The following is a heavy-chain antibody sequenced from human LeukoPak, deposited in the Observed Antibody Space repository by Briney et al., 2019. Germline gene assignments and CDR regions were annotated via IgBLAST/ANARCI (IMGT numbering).Heavy chain of an antibody. V-gene: IGHV3-23*01. D-gene: IGHD3-10*01. Sequence: GGSLRPSCAASGFTFSSYAMSWVRQAPGKGLEWVSTISASGSSTYYADSVKGRFTLSRDNSKNTLYLQMNSLRAEDTAVYYCAKSHYYGSGSYDYWGQGTLVTVSS. J-gene: IGHJ4*02. CDR2: ISASGSST. CDR3: AKSHYYGSGSYDY. CDR1: GFTFSSYA.